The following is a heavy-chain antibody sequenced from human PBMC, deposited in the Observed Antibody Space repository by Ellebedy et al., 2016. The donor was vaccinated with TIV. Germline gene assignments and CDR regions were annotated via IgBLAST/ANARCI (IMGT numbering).Heavy chain of an antibody. CDR1: GFTY. CDR3: ARGGPASPLYYMDV. V-gene: IGHV3-66*01. CDR2: MYSDGTT. J-gene: IGHJ6*03. D-gene: IGHD2-2*01. Sequence: GESLKISXAASGFTYTSWVRQAPGKGLQWVSLMYSDGTTYYADAVQGRFTISRDNSKNTLHLQMNSLRVEDTAVYYCARGGPASPLYYMDVWGKGTTVTVSS.